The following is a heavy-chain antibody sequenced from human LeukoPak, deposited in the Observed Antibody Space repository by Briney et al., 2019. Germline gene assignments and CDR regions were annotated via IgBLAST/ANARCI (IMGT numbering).Heavy chain of an antibody. CDR2: IKKDGGEK. CDR3: AREDRAVYNY. Sequence: GGSLRLSCAVSGFTFSSYWISWVRQAPGKGPEWVANIKKDGGEKYYVDSVKGRFTISRDNAENALHLQMHSLRAEDTAVYYCAREDRAVYNYWGQGTLVTVSS. V-gene: IGHV3-7*01. J-gene: IGHJ4*02. CDR1: GFTFSSYW. D-gene: IGHD2-8*01.